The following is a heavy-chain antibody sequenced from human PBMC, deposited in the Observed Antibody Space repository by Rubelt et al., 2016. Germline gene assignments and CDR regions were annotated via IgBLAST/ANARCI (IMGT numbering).Heavy chain of an antibody. V-gene: IGHV4-34*12. CDR2: IIHSGST. D-gene: IGHD3-10*01. J-gene: IGHJ4*02. CDR3: ASSLSGSPNFDY. CDR1: GGSFSSYY. Sequence: QVQLQQWGAGLLKPSETLSLTCAVYGGSFSSYYWSWIRQPPGKGLEWIGEIIHSGSTKYNPSLKSRVTISVDTSKKQFSLKLSSVTAADTAVYYCASSLSGSPNFDYWGQGTLVTVSS.